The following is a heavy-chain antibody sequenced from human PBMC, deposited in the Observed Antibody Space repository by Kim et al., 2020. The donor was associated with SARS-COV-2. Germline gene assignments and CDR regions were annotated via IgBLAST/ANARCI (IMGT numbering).Heavy chain of an antibody. V-gene: IGHV1-3*01. J-gene: IGHJ3*02. CDR2: INAGNGNT. D-gene: IGHD1-1*01. CDR1: GYTFTSYA. CDR3: AGTSPEGTAFDI. Sequence: ASVKVSCKASGYTFTSYAMHWVRQAPGQRLEWMGWINAGNGNTKYSQKFQGRVTITRDTSASTAYMELSSLRSEDTAVYYCAGTSPEGTAFDIWGQGTMVTVSS.